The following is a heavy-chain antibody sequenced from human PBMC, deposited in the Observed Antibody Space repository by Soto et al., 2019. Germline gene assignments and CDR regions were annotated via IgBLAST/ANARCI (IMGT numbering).Heavy chain of an antibody. CDR2: ISYDGSNK. D-gene: IGHD3-10*01. Sequence: GGSLRLSCAASGFTFSSYAMHWVRQAPGKGLEWVAVISYDGSNKYYADSVKGRFTISRDNSKNTLYLQMNSLRAEDTAVYYCARDRSMVRGVIIGPYGMDVWGQGTTVTVSS. CDR3: ARDRSMVRGVIIGPYGMDV. V-gene: IGHV3-30-3*01. CDR1: GFTFSSYA. J-gene: IGHJ6*02.